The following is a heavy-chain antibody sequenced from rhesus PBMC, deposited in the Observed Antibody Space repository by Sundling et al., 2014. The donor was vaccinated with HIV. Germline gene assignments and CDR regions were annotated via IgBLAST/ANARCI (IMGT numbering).Heavy chain of an antibody. CDR1: GFTFSSYG. Sequence: EVQLVESGGGLVQPGGSLRLSCAASGFTFSSYGMYWVRQAPGKGLEWISGITSGGGRTYYADSVKGRFTISRDNSKNILSLQMNSLRPEDTAVYYCAKAHVDTATPSAWGQGVLVTVSS. CDR2: ITSGGGRT. V-gene: IGHV3S42*01. CDR3: AKAHVDTATPSA. J-gene: IGHJ4*01. D-gene: IGHD5-12*01.